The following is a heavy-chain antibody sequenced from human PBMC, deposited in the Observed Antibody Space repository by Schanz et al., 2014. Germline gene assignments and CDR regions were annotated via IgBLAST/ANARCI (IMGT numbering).Heavy chain of an antibody. J-gene: IGHJ4*02. CDR2: VSRSTPDI. Sequence: EVQLLESGGGLVQPGGSLRLSCTASGFTFSSYSMNWVRQAPGKGLEWVSYVSRSTPDIYYADSVKGRFTMSRDNAKNSVFLQRNSLRAEDTAVYYCTADLWFGAVWGVWWGQGTLVTVSS. D-gene: IGHD3-10*01. CDR3: TADLWFGAVWGVW. V-gene: IGHV3-48*01. CDR1: GFTFSSYS.